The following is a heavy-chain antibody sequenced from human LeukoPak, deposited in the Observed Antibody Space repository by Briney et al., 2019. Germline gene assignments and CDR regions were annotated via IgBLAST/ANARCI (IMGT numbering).Heavy chain of an antibody. V-gene: IGHV1-2*02. CDR3: ARDMLGGTGDY. CDR2: INPISGVT. Sequence: ASVKVSCKASGYTFTGYYMYWVRQAPGQGLEWMGWINPISGVTNYAQKFQGRVTMTSDTSISTAYMELSRLRSDDTAVYHCARDMLGGTGDYWGQGTLVTVSS. D-gene: IGHD1-26*01. CDR1: GYTFTGYY. J-gene: IGHJ4*02.